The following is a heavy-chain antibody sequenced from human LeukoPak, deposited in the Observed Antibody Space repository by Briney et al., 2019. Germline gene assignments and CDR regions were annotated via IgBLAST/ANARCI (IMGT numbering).Heavy chain of an antibody. CDR1: GFTFSNYG. J-gene: IGHJ6*03. CDR3: AKDRFGEFSYYMDV. CDR2: ISGSGGST. D-gene: IGHD3-10*01. Sequence: GGSLRLSCAASGFTFSNYGMSWVRQAPGKGLEWVSAISGSGGSTYYADSVKGRFTISRDNSKNSLYLQMNSLRAEDTALYYCAKDRFGEFSYYMDVWGKGTTVTISS. V-gene: IGHV3-23*01.